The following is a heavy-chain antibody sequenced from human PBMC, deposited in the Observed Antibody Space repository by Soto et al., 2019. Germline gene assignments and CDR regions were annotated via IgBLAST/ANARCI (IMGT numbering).Heavy chain of an antibody. CDR2: IYYSGST. CDR3: ARGLSNLSPLDY. J-gene: IGHJ4*02. Sequence: PSETLSLTCTVSGGSISSYYWSWIRQPPGKGLEWIGYIYYSGSTNYNPSLKSRVTISVDTSKDQFSLKLSSVTAADTAVYYCARGLSNLSPLDYWGQGTLVTVS. V-gene: IGHV4-59*12. D-gene: IGHD3-16*02. CDR1: GGSISSYY.